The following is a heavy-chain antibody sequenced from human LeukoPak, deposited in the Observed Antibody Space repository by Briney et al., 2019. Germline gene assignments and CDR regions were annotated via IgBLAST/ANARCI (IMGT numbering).Heavy chain of an antibody. V-gene: IGHV4-39*01. CDR2: IYYSGST. Sequence: SETLSLTCTVSGGSISSSSDYWGWIRQPPGKGLEWIGSIYYSGSTYYNPSLKSRVTISVDTSKNQFSLKLSSVTAADTAVYYCVRTDVDTAMGNNWFDPWGQGALVTVSS. J-gene: IGHJ5*02. CDR1: GGSISSSSDY. D-gene: IGHD5-18*01. CDR3: VRTDVDTAMGNNWFDP.